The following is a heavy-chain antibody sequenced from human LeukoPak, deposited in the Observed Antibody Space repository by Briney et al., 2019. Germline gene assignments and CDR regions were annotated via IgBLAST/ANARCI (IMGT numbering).Heavy chain of an antibody. J-gene: IGHJ4*02. Sequence: SETLSLTCAVYGGSFSGYYWSWIRQPPGKGLEWIGEINHSGSTNYNPSLKSRVTISVDTSKNQFSLKLSPVTAADTAVYYCARDQLRGYSYGYRDFGGQGTLVTVLS. V-gene: IGHV4-34*01. CDR1: GGSFSGYY. CDR2: INHSGST. D-gene: IGHD5-18*01. CDR3: ARDQLRGYSYGYRDF.